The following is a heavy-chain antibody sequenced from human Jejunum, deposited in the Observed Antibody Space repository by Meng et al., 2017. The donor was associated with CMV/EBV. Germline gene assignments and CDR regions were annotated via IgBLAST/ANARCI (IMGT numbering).Heavy chain of an antibody. V-gene: IGHV4-4*07. CDR2: IYSNGAT. CDR3: ARDMHREVVIQDY. J-gene: IGHJ4*02. D-gene: IGHD3-10*01. CDR1: GGSISDYY. Sequence: QVQLQGWGPGLVKPPGTLSLTCTVSGGSISDYYWSWIRQPAGKGLEWIGRIYSNGATNYNPSLKSRVTMSVDTSKNQFSLKLSSVTAADTAVYFCARDMHREVVIQDYWGQGTLVTVSS.